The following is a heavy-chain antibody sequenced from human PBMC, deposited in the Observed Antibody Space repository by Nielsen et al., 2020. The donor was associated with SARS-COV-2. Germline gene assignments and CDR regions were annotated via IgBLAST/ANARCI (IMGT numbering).Heavy chain of an antibody. CDR1: GFTFDDYA. V-gene: IGHV3-9*01. J-gene: IGHJ5*02. CDR2: ISWNSGSI. Sequence: GGSLRLSCAASGFTFDDYAMHWVRQAPGKGLEWVSGISWNSGSIGYADSVKGRFTISRDNAKNTLYLQMNSLRAEDTAVYYCARGPRFLEWSNNWFDPWGQGTLVTVSS. D-gene: IGHD3-3*01. CDR3: ARGPRFLEWSNNWFDP.